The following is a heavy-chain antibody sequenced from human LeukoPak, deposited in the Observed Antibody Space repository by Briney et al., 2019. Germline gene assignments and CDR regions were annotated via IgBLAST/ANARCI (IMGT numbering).Heavy chain of an antibody. J-gene: IGHJ3*02. D-gene: IGHD3-16*02. CDR1: GGSFSGYY. Sequence: PSQTLSLTCAVYGGSFSGYYWSWIRQPPGKGLECIGEINHSGSTNYHPSPKSRVTISVDTYKNKCFVKLSSVTAADTAVYYCARAPYDYVWGSYRHNAFDIWGQGTMVTVSS. V-gene: IGHV4-34*01. CDR3: ARAPYDYVWGSYRHNAFDI. CDR2: INHSGST.